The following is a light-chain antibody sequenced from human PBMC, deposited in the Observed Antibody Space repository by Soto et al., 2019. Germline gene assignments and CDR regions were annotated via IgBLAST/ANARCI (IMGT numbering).Light chain of an antibody. J-gene: IGKJ4*01. Sequence: EILMTQSPATLSVSPGETVTFSCRASRSVRNRLAWYQHKPGQAPRLLISGASNGATGIPPKFSCSGSGTEFTLTVDSLQSDDIAVYYCQQYYKWPVTFGGGTKVDIK. CDR3: QQYYKWPVT. CDR1: RSVRNR. V-gene: IGKV3-15*01. CDR2: GAS.